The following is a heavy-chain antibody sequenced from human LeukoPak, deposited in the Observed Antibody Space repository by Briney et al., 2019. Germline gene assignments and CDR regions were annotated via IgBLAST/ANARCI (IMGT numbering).Heavy chain of an antibody. CDR3: AREGAGLRYFDWFLTYNWFDP. CDR2: IYTSGST. Sequence: PSETLSLTCTVSGGSISSGSYYWSWIRQPAGKGLEWIGRIYTSGSTNYNPSLKSRVTISVDTSKNQFSLKLSSVTAADTAVYYCAREGAGLRYFDWFLTYNWFDPWGQGTLVTVSS. J-gene: IGHJ5*02. V-gene: IGHV4-61*02. D-gene: IGHD3-9*01. CDR1: GGSISSGSYY.